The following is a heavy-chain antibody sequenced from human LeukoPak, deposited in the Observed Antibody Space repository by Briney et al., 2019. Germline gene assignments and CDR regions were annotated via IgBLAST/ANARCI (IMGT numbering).Heavy chain of an antibody. CDR1: DFTFTNSR. Sequence: GGSLRLSCVASDFTFTNSRMSWVRQAPGKGLEWVADIKPDGSDTGYVDSVKGRLTISRDNAKNSLYLQMDSLRVEDTAVYYCVRGTRLADRWGQGTLVTVSS. D-gene: IGHD1-7*01. J-gene: IGHJ5*02. CDR2: IKPDGSDT. CDR3: VRGTRLADR. V-gene: IGHV3-7*01.